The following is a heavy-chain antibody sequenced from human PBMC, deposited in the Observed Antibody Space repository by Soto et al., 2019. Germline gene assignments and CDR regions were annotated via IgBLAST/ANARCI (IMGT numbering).Heavy chain of an antibody. J-gene: IGHJ4*02. CDR2: IYYSGST. CDR1: GGSVSSGSYY. CDR3: ARVERYYYDSSGYYAYFDY. D-gene: IGHD3-22*01. V-gene: IGHV4-61*01. Sequence: PSETLSLTCTVSGGSVSSGSYYWSWIRQPPGKGLERIGYIYYSGSTNYNPSLKSRVTISVDTSKNQFSLKLSSVTAADTAVYYCARVERYYYDSSGYYAYFDYWGQGTLVTVSS.